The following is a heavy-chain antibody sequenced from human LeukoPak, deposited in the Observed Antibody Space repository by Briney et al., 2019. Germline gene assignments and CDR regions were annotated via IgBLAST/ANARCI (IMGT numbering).Heavy chain of an antibody. CDR2: IKHSGST. Sequence: SETLSLTCAVYGGSFSGYYWSWIRQPPGKGLEWIGEIKHSGSTNYNPSLKSRVTISVDTSKNQFSLKLSSVTAADTAVYYCARGGPYYYDSSGYLDYWGQGTLVTVSS. D-gene: IGHD3-22*01. V-gene: IGHV4-34*01. CDR3: ARGGPYYYDSSGYLDY. CDR1: GGSFSGYY. J-gene: IGHJ4*02.